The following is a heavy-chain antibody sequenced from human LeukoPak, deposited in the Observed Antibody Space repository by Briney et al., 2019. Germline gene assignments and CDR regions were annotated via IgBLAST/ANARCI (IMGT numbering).Heavy chain of an antibody. D-gene: IGHD3-22*01. CDR1: GGSISSSGYY. CDR3: ARGANYYDSSGYYPPVEY. Sequence: PSETLSLTCTVSGGSISSSGYYWGWIRQPPGKGLEWIVRINYGGNTYYNPSLKSRVTISVDTSKNQFSLKLSSVTAADTAVYYCARGANYYDSSGYYPPVEYWGQGTLVTVSS. CDR2: INYGGNT. J-gene: IGHJ4*02. V-gene: IGHV4-39*07.